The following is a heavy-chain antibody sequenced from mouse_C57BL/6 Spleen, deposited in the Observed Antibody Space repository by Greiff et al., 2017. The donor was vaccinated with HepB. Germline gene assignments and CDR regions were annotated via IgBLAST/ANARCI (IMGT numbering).Heavy chain of an antibody. V-gene: IGHV2-2*01. CDR1: GFSLPSYG. Sequence: VMLVASGPGLVQPSQSLSITCPVSGFSLPSYGVHWVRQSPGTGLEWLGVIWSGGSTDYNAAFISRLSISKDNSKSQVFFKMNSLQADDTAIYYCARGGAWFAYWGQGTLVTVSA. CDR3: ARGGAWFAY. J-gene: IGHJ3*01. CDR2: IWSGGST.